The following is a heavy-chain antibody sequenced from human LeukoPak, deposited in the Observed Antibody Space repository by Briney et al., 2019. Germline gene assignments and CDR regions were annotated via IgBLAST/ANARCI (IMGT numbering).Heavy chain of an antibody. CDR1: GYTFTTYG. D-gene: IGHD3-16*01. J-gene: IGHJ4*02. Sequence: ASVKVSCKASGYTFTTYGISWVRQAPGQGLEWMGGIIPIFGIANYAQKFQGRVTITADESTSTAYMELSSLRSEDTAVYYCARGRLGELFDYWGQGTLVTVSS. CDR2: IIPIFGIA. V-gene: IGHV1-69*13. CDR3: ARGRLGELFDY.